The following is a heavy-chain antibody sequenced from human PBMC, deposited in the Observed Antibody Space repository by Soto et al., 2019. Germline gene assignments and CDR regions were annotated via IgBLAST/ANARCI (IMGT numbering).Heavy chain of an antibody. Sequence: QVQMVQSGAEVKKPGSSARVSCKVSGGTFSRHSISWVRQAPGQGLEWMGGIIPIFDATQYAQKFQSRLTLTADESTTTFHMDLSGLRPEDTAIYYCARDLTSVRGSWGQGTLVTVS. V-gene: IGHV1-69*01. CDR2: IIPIFDAT. D-gene: IGHD3-10*01. J-gene: IGHJ4*02. CDR1: GGTFSRHS. CDR3: ARDLTSVRGS.